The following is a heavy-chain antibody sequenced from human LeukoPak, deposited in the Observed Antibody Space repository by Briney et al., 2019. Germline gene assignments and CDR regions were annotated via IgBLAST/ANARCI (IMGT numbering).Heavy chain of an antibody. V-gene: IGHV3-23*01. J-gene: IGHJ4*02. CDR1: GFTFSSSA. D-gene: IGHD3-16*01. Sequence: PGGSLRLSCAASGFTFSSSAMSWVRQAPGKGLQWVSSISGSGDRTYYADSVKGRFTISRDNSKNTLYLQMNSLRAEDTAVYYCAKPPGGRHHIWGQGTLVTVSS. CDR3: AKPPGGRHHI. CDR2: ISGSGDRT.